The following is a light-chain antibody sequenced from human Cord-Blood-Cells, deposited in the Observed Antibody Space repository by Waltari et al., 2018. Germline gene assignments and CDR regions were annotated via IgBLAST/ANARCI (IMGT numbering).Light chain of an antibody. Sequence: QSALTQPASVSGSPGQSITISCTGTSSDVGGYNYVSWYQQHPGKAPNLMIYDVSKRPSGVSNRFSGPKSGNTASLTISGLQAEDEADYYCSSYTSSSTYVFGGGTKLSVL. CDR2: DVS. J-gene: IGLJ3*02. CDR1: SSDVGGYNY. V-gene: IGLV2-14*01. CDR3: SSYTSSSTYV.